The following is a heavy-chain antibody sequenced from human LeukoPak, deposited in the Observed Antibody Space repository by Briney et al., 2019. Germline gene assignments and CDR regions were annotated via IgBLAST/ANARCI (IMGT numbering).Heavy chain of an antibody. J-gene: IGHJ6*02. CDR1: GYSFTSYW. CDR3: ARIYCSGGSCCSGASNHYYYNMDV. Sequence: GESLKISCKGSGYSFTSYWIGWVRQMPGKGLEWMGIIYPGDSDTRYSPSFQGQVTISADKSISTAYLQWSSLKASDTAMYYCARIYCSGGSCCSGASNHYYYNMDVWGQGTTVTVSS. D-gene: IGHD2-15*01. V-gene: IGHV5-51*01. CDR2: IYPGDSDT.